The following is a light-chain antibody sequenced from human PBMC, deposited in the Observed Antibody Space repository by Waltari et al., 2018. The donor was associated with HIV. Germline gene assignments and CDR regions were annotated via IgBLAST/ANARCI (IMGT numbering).Light chain of an antibody. CDR2: DVN. J-gene: IGLJ2*01. CDR1: RSEIGYFNS. Sequence: QSALTPPPSASGSPGQSVTVSCTGTRSEIGYFNSVSWYQQHPGTAPKLLIYDVNKRPSGVPDRFSASKSGATASLTVSGLLAEDEADYYCAAYAGNNIVIFGGGTKVTV. V-gene: IGLV2-8*01. CDR3: AAYAGNNIVI.